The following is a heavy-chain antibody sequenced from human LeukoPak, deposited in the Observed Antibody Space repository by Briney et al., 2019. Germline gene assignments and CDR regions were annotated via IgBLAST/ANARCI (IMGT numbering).Heavy chain of an antibody. CDR1: GGSISSGGYY. CDR3: ARVGLGIGNDY. V-gene: IGHV4-31*03. CDR2: IYYSGST. D-gene: IGHD7-27*01. Sequence: PSQTLSLTCTVSGGSISSGGYYWSWIRQHPGKGLEWIGYIYYSGSTYYNPSLRSRVTISVDTSKDQFSLKLSSVTAADTAVYYCARVGLGIGNDYWGQGTLVTVSS. J-gene: IGHJ4*02.